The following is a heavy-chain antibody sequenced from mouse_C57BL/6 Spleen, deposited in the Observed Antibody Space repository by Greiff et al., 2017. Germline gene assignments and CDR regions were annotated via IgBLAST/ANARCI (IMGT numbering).Heavy chain of an antibody. CDR2: ISNLAYSI. CDR3: ARLYYYGSSDAMDY. J-gene: IGHJ4*01. CDR1: GFTFSDYG. V-gene: IGHV5-15*01. Sequence: VQLKESGGGLVQPGGSLKLSCAASGFTFSDYGMAWVRQAPRKGPEWVAFISNLAYSIYYADTVTGRFTISRENAKNTLYLEMSSLRSEDTAMYYCARLYYYGSSDAMDYWGQGTSVTVSS. D-gene: IGHD1-1*01.